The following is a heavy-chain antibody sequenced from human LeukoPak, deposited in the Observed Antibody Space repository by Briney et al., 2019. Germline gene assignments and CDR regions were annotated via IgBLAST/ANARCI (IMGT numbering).Heavy chain of an antibody. CDR3: AKGTTIESGYLLYYFDY. D-gene: IGHD3-3*01. CDR1: GFTFSSYA. CDR2: ISGSGGST. J-gene: IGHJ4*02. V-gene: IGHV3-23*01. Sequence: GGSLRLSCAASGFTFSSYAMSWVRQAPGKGLEWVSAISGSGGSTYYADSVKGRFTISRDNSKNTLYLQMNSLRAEDTAVYYCAKGTTIESGYLLYYFDYWGQGTLVTVSS.